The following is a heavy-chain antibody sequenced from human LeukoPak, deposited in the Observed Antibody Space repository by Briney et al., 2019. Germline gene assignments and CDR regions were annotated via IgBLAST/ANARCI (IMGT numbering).Heavy chain of an antibody. J-gene: IGHJ4*02. D-gene: IGHD3-10*01. CDR2: IYSGGSA. CDR1: GFTVSSNY. CDR3: GRDRRGSGSYYNGEFDY. V-gene: IGHV3-53*01. Sequence: GGSLRLSCAASGFTVSSNYMSWVCQAPGKGLEWVSVIYSGGSAYYADSVKGRFTISRDNSKNTLYLQMNSLRAEDTAVYYCGRDRRGSGSYYNGEFDYWAQETLVTVSS.